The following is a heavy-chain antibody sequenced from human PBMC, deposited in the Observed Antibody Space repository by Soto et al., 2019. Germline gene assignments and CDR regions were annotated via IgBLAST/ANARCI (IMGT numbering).Heavy chain of an antibody. CDR1: GFTFTSSA. CDR3: AASILKGTTEYFDY. V-gene: IGHV1-58*02. CDR2: IVVGSGNT. D-gene: IGHD1-7*01. J-gene: IGHJ4*02. Sequence: SVKVSCKASGFTFTSSAMQWVRQARGQRLEWIGWIVVGSGNTNYAQKFQERVTITRDMSTSTAYMELSSLRSEDTAVYYCAASILKGTTEYFDYWGQGTLVTVSS.